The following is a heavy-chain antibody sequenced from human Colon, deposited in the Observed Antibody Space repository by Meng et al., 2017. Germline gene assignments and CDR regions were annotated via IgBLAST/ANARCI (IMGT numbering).Heavy chain of an antibody. D-gene: IGHD3-22*01. CDR2: TSHSGST. CDR3: ASSDYYRSDY. J-gene: IGHJ4*02. Sequence: VELKGPGQGLVKPSGTLSLTCAVSGGSISRSDVWSWVRQPPGNGLEWIGETSHSGSTNYSPSLKSRVTISLDKSKNQLSLKLNSVTAADTAVYYCASSDYYRSDYWGQGTLVTVSS. CDR1: GGSISRSDV. V-gene: IGHV4-4*02.